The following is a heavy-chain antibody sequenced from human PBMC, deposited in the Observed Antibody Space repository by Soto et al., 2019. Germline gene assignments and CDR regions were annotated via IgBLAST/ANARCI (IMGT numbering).Heavy chain of an antibody. CDR3: ARGKRGEGYYYDSSGYASFGY. CDR2: ISSSGSTI. V-gene: IGHV3-11*01. Sequence: VQLVESGGGLVKPGGSLRLSCAASGFTFSDYYMNWVRQAPGKGLEWVSSISSSGSTIYYADSVKGRFTISRDNAKNSLYLQMNSLRAEDTAVYYCARGKRGEGYYYDSSGYASFGYWGQGTLVTVSS. CDR1: GFTFSDYY. J-gene: IGHJ4*02. D-gene: IGHD3-22*01.